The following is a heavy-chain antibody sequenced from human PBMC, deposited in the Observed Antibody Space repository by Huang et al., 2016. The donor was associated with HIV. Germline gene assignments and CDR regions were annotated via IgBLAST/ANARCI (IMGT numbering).Heavy chain of an antibody. Sequence: EVQLVESGGGLIQPGGSLRLSCAASGFSVSDNYMTWVRQAPGKGRECVSDLFSGGATYYAGSVKGRFTISRDKSKNTLCLQMNSLRAEDTAVYYCARGEWFGELTLDYWGQGTLVTVSS. CDR2: LFSGGAT. CDR1: GFSVSDNY. D-gene: IGHD3-10*01. V-gene: IGHV3-53*01. J-gene: IGHJ4*02. CDR3: ARGEWFGELTLDY.